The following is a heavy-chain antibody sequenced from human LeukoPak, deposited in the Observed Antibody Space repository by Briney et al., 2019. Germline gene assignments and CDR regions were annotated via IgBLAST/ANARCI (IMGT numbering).Heavy chain of an antibody. CDR2: IIPILSIA. V-gene: IGHV1-69*04. J-gene: IGHJ4*02. CDR3: ARGYSQSTLNLNFDY. D-gene: IGHD5-18*01. Sequence: GASVKVSCKASGGTFSSYAISWVRQAPGQGLEWMGRIIPILSIANYAQKFQGRVTITADKSTSTAYMELSSLRSEDTAVYYCARGYSQSTLNLNFDYWGQGTLVTVSS. CDR1: GGTFSSYA.